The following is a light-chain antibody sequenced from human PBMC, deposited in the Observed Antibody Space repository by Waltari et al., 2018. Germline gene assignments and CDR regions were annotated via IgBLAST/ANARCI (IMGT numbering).Light chain of an antibody. J-gene: IGLJ3*02. CDR2: DVS. Sequence: QSALTQPASVSGSPGQSITISCTGTSSDVGGYNYVSWYQQHSGKAPKLMIYDVSNRPSGVSNRVSGSKSGNPASLTISGLQAEDEADYYCSSYTSSSTWVFGGGTKLTVL. V-gene: IGLV2-14*01. CDR3: SSYTSSSTWV. CDR1: SSDVGGYNY.